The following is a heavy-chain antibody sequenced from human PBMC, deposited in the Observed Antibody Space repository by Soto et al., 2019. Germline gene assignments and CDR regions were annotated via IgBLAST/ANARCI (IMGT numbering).Heavy chain of an antibody. D-gene: IGHD3-3*01. V-gene: IGHV3-11*01. CDR1: GFTFSDYY. CDR3: ARGGDDARVYDFWSGYYQNYFDY. CDR2: ISSSGSTI. J-gene: IGHJ4*02. Sequence: GGSLRLSCAASGFTFSDYYMSWIRQAPGKGLEWVSYISSSGSTIYYADSVKGRFTISRDNAKNSLYLQMNSLRAEDTAVYYCARGGDDARVYDFWSGYYQNYFDYWGQGTLVTVSS.